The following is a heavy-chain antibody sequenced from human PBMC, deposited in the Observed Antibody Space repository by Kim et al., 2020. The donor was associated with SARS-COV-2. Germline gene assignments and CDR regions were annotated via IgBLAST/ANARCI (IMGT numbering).Heavy chain of an antibody. V-gene: IGHV4-39*01. CDR1: GASIISSTYY. CDR3: ARHHLVVRGVIGWFDP. D-gene: IGHD3-10*01. Sequence: SETLSLTCTVSGASIISSTYYWGWVRQPPGKGLEWIATVDDDGSTHYNTSLKSRVTISVDASKNQFSLRLSSVTAADTAVYYCARHHLVVRGVIGWFDPWGQGTLVTVSS. J-gene: IGHJ5*02. CDR2: VDDDGST.